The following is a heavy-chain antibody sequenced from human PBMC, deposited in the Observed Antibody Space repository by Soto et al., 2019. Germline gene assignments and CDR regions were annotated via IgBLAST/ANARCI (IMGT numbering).Heavy chain of an antibody. J-gene: IGHJ5*02. Sequence: SETLSLTCTVSGGSISSGGYYWIWIRQDPGKGLEWIGYIYYSGSTYYNPSLKSRVTISVDTSKNQFSLKLSSVTAADTAVYYCARSSFTSTIFGFNWFDPWGQGTLVTVSS. CDR3: ARSSFTSTIFGFNWFDP. V-gene: IGHV4-31*03. CDR1: GGSISSGGYY. CDR2: IYYSGST. D-gene: IGHD3-3*01.